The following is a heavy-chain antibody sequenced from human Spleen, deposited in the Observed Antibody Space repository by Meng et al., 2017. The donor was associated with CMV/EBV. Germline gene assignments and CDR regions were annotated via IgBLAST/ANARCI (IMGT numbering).Heavy chain of an antibody. CDR3: ASDLSNGDAFAI. CDR1: GFTFSSYA. Sequence: GESLKISCAASGFTFSSYAMHWVRQAPGKGLEWVAVISYDGSNKYYADSVKGRFTISRDNSKNTLYLQMNSLRAEDTAVYYCASDLSNGDAFAIWGQGTMVTVSS. J-gene: IGHJ3*02. V-gene: IGHV3-30-3*01. CDR2: ISYDGSNK. D-gene: IGHD2-8*01.